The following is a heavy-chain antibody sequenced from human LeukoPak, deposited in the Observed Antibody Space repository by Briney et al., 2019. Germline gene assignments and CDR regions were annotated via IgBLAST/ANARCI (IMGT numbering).Heavy chain of an antibody. CDR2: INPSGGTT. J-gene: IGHJ4*02. Sequence: ASVKVSCKASGYAFTGYYMHWVRQAPGQGLEWMGIINPSGGTTTYTQKFQGRVTMTRDMSTSTVYMELSSLRSEDTGVYYCAREGGDTPMVKFDSWGQGTLVTVSS. CDR1: GYAFTGYY. V-gene: IGHV1-46*01. D-gene: IGHD5-18*01. CDR3: AREGGDTPMVKFDS.